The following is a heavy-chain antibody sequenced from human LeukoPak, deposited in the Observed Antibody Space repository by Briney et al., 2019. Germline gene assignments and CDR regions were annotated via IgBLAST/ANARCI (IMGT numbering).Heavy chain of an antibody. J-gene: IGHJ3*02. CDR3: ARYGLGDTFDI. CDR1: GFTFSSDW. CDR2: IKQDGSET. V-gene: IGHV3-7*01. Sequence: GGSPRLSCAASGFTFSSDWMSWVRQAPGKGLEWVASIKQDGSETRYVDSVKGRFIIFRDNTKSSLYLQMNSLRAEDTAVYYCARYGLGDTFDIWGQGTVVTVSS. D-gene: IGHD4-17*01.